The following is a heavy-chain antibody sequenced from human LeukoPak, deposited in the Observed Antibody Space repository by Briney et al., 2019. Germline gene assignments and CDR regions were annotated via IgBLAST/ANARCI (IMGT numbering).Heavy chain of an antibody. D-gene: IGHD2-21*01. CDR3: AKATRTFFSSPLWSFDY. J-gene: IGHJ4*02. CDR1: GFTFSSYA. V-gene: IGHV3-23*01. CDR2: ISGSGGST. Sequence: PGGSLRLSCAASGFTFSSYAMSWVRQAPGKGVEWVSAISGSGGSTYYADSVKGRFTISRDNSKNTLYLQMNSLRAEDTAVYYCAKATRTFFSSPLWSFDYWGQGTLVTVSS.